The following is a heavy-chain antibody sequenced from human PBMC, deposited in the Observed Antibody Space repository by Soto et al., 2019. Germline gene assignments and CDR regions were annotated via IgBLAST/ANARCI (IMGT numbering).Heavy chain of an antibody. J-gene: IGHJ6*02. D-gene: IGHD3-3*01. V-gene: IGHV1-46*01. CDR1: GYTFTSYY. Sequence: ASVKVSCKASGYTFTSYYMHWVRQAPGQGLEWMGIINPSGGSTSYAQKFQGRVTMTRDTSTSTVYMELSSLRSEDTAVYYCARKIRITIFGVVIPNYGMDVSGQGTTVTVSS. CDR3: ARKIRITIFGVVIPNYGMDV. CDR2: INPSGGST.